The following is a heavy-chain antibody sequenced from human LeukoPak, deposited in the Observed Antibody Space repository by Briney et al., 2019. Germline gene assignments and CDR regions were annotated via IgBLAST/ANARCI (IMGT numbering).Heavy chain of an antibody. CDR3: ARHSFSSGYYLFDY. CDR2: INHSGST. J-gene: IGHJ4*02. V-gene: IGHV4-34*01. D-gene: IGHD3-22*01. Sequence: SETLSLTCAVYGGSFSGYYWSWIRQPPGKGLEWIGEINHSGSTNYNPSLRSRVTISVDTSKNQFSLKLSSVTAADTAVYYCARHSFSSGYYLFDYWGQGTLVTVSS. CDR1: GGSFSGYY.